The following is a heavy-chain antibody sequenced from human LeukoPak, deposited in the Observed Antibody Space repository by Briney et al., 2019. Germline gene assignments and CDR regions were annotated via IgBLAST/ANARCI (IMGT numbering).Heavy chain of an antibody. CDR1: GLTFSSYA. V-gene: IGHV3-23*01. D-gene: IGHD3-22*01. CDR2: ISGSGGST. CDR3: APRAYYYDSSGYYSSFFDY. Sequence: GGSLRLSCAASGLTFSSYAMSWVRQAPGKGLEWVSAISGSGGSTYYADSVKGRVTISRDNSKNTLYLQMNSLRAEDTAVYYCAPRAYYYDSSGYYSSFFDYWGQGTLVTVSS. J-gene: IGHJ4*02.